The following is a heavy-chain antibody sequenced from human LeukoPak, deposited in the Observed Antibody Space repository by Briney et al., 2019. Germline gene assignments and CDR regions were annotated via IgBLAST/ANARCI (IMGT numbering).Heavy chain of an antibody. CDR3: AKTHYDILTGSLGD. CDR1: GVSISSYY. Sequence: SETLSLTCTVSGVSISSYYWSWIRQPPGKGLEWIGYIYYSGSTNYNPSLKSRVTISVDTSKNQFSLKLSSVTAADTAVYYCAKTHYDILTGSLGDWGQGTLVTVSS. CDR2: IYYSGST. J-gene: IGHJ4*02. D-gene: IGHD3-9*01. V-gene: IGHV4-59*01.